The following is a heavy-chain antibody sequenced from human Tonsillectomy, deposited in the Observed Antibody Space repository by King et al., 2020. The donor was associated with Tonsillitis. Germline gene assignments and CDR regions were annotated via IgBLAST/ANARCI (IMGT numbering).Heavy chain of an antibody. Sequence: VQLVESGGGLVQPGRSLRLSCAASGFTFSNYAMSWVRQAPGKGLEWVSAISASGGNPYYADSVKGRFTISRDNSKNTLYLQMNSLRAEDTAGYYCAKPASPYSSSHMDYWGQGNLVTVSS. CDR1: GFTFSNYA. D-gene: IGHD6-13*01. CDR3: AKPASPYSSSHMDY. CDR2: ISASGGNP. V-gene: IGHV3-23*04. J-gene: IGHJ4*02.